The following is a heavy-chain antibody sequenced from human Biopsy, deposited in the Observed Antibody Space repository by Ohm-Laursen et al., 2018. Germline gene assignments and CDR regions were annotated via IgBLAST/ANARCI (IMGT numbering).Heavy chain of an antibody. CDR1: GYIFTGYY. V-gene: IGHV1-2*02. Sequence: SSVKVSCKASGYIFTGYYMHWVRQAPGQGLEWMGWLNTNSGDTEYAENFQGRVTMTRDTSISTAYMELSRLRSDDTAVYYCARLTRSTPTTGVWGQGTLVTVSS. CDR2: LNTNSGDT. CDR3: ARLTRSTPTTGV. J-gene: IGHJ4*02. D-gene: IGHD2-8*01.